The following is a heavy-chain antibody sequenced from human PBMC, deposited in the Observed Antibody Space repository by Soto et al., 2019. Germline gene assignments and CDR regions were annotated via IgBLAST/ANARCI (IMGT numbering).Heavy chain of an antibody. J-gene: IGHJ6*03. V-gene: IGHV3-33*01. CDR1: GFTFSSYG. Sequence: GGSLRLSCAASGFTFSSYGMHWVRQAPGKGLEWVAVIWYDGSNKYYADSVKGRFTISRDNSKNTLYLQMNSLRAEDTAVYYCARAAADDYYYYYYMDVWGKGTTVTVSS. CDR3: ARAAADDYYYYYYMDV. CDR2: IWYDGSNK. D-gene: IGHD6-25*01.